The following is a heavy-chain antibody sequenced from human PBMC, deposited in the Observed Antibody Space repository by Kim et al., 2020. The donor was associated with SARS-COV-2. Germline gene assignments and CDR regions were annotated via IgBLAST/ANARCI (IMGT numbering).Heavy chain of an antibody. CDR3: ARDRGGGYSYQFDY. V-gene: IGHV3-30*01. D-gene: IGHD5-18*01. Sequence: AAPVKGRFTISRDNSKNTLYLQMNSLRAEDTAVYYCARDRGGGYSYQFDYWGQGTLVTVSS. J-gene: IGHJ4*02.